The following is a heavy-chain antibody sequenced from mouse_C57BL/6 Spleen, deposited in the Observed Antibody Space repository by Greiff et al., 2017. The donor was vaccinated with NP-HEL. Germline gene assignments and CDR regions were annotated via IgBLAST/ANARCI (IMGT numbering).Heavy chain of an antibody. Sequence: EVQVVESGPGLVKPSQSLSLPWSVPGYSIHSGYSWNCIRQLPGNNLEWMGYISYDGSNNYNPSLKNRISITLDTSKNQFFLKLNSVTTEDTATYYCASAYYRNYYFDCWGQGTTLTVSS. CDR2: ISYDGSN. CDR1: GYSIHSGYS. V-gene: IGHV3-6*01. D-gene: IGHD2-1*01. CDR3: ASAYYRNYYFDC. J-gene: IGHJ2*01.